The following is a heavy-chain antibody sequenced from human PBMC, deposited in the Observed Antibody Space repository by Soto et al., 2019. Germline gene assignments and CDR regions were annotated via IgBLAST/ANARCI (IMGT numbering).Heavy chain of an antibody. V-gene: IGHV1-69*12. Sequence: QVQLVQSGAEVKKPGSSVKVSCKASGGTFSSYAISWVRQAPGQGLEWMAGIIPIFGTADYAQKFQGRVTITADEXTSTAYVELSSLRSEDTAVYYCAKNPENYYYGMDVWGQGTTVTVSS. J-gene: IGHJ6*02. CDR3: AKNPENYYYGMDV. CDR2: IIPIFGTA. CDR1: GGTFSSYA.